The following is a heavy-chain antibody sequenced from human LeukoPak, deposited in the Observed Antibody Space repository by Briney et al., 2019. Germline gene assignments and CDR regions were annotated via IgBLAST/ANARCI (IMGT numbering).Heavy chain of an antibody. D-gene: IGHD2-2*01. CDR3: ATDQTYCSTTACYRYYFDY. CDR1: GFTFSSYA. V-gene: IGHV3-23*01. CDR2: ISGSGGST. Sequence: GGSLRLSCAASGFTFSSYAMSWVRQAPGKGLEWVSAISGSGGSTYYADSVKGRFTISRDNSKNTLYLQMNSLKTEDTAVYYCATDQTYCSTTACYRYYFDYWGQGTLVTVSS. J-gene: IGHJ4*02.